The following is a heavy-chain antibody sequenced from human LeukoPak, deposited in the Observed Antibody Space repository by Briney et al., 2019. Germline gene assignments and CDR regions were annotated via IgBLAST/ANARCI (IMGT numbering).Heavy chain of an antibody. CDR2: ISSSSSTI. CDR3: ARNSGYAYFDY. D-gene: IGHD5-12*01. CDR1: GFTFSSYS. V-gene: IGHV3-48*02. J-gene: IGHJ4*02. Sequence: GGSLRLSCAASGFTFSSYSMNWVRQAPGKGLEWVSYISSSSSTIYYADSVKGRFTISRDNAKNSLHLQMNSLRDEDTAVYYCARNSGYAYFDYWGQGTLVTVSS.